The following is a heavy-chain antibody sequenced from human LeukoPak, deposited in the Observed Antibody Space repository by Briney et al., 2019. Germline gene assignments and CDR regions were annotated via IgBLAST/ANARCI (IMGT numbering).Heavy chain of an antibody. J-gene: IGHJ4*02. Sequence: GGSLRLSCAASGFTFSSYSMNWVRPAPGKGLEWVSSISSSSSYIYYADSVKGRFTISRDNAKNSLYLQMNSLRAEDTAVYYCARDHAKPHNWNYGRPHVDIDYWGQGTLVTVSS. CDR2: ISSSSSYI. V-gene: IGHV3-21*01. CDR1: GFTFSSYS. CDR3: ARDHAKPHNWNYGRPHVDIDY. D-gene: IGHD1-7*01.